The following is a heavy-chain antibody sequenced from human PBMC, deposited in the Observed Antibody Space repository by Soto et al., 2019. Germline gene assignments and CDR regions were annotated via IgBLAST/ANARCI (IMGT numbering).Heavy chain of an antibody. J-gene: IGHJ4*02. CDR1: GFTFSTYA. D-gene: IGHD6-19*01. Sequence: EVQLLESGGGLVQPGGSLRLSCAASGFTFSTYAMNWVRQAPGKGLEWVSGISGSGDSTYYADSVKGRFTVSRDNSQNTLYLQMNSLRGEDTAVFYCAKESTSGWSFDSWGQGPLVTVSP. CDR2: ISGSGDST. CDR3: AKESTSGWSFDS. V-gene: IGHV3-23*01.